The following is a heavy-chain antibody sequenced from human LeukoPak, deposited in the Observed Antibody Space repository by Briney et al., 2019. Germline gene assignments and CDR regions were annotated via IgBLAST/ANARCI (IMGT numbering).Heavy chain of an antibody. Sequence: SQTLSLTCTVSGSSISSGSHYWSWIRLPAGKGLEWIGRIYTRGSTSYNPSLQSRVTISVDTSKNQFSLKLSSVTAADTAVYYCARSPGYYDSSGYYGLAFDIWGQGTMVTVSS. CDR2: IYTRGST. J-gene: IGHJ3*02. CDR3: ARSPGYYDSSGYYGLAFDI. CDR1: GSSISSGSHY. V-gene: IGHV4-61*02. D-gene: IGHD3-22*01.